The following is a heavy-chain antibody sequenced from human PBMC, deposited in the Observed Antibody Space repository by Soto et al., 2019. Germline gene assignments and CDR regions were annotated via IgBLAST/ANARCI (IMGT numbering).Heavy chain of an antibody. CDR2: IGISIGYI. Sequence: PGGSLRLSCVASGFSLSSYTMSWVRQAPGKGLEWVSSIGISIGYIYYAESVTGRFTISRDNAQHSLFLEMNSLRAEDTALYFCGRNVLDVTEDAVEVWGQGTMVPVSS. CDR3: GRNVLDVTEDAVEV. V-gene: IGHV3-21*01. CDR1: GFSLSSYT. J-gene: IGHJ3*01. D-gene: IGHD3-10*02.